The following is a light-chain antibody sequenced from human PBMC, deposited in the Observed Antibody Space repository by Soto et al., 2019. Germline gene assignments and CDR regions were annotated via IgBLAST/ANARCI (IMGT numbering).Light chain of an antibody. Sequence: EIVLMQYPGTLSLSPGEGDTLSCRASQSVNSNYLAWYQQKPGQAPTALIFDTSRRATGVPDRFSGSGSGTDFTLTISRLEPDDFAVYYCQQYGSSQFTFGPGTKVNIK. J-gene: IGKJ3*01. CDR2: DTS. CDR3: QQYGSSQFT. V-gene: IGKV3-20*01. CDR1: QSVNSNY.